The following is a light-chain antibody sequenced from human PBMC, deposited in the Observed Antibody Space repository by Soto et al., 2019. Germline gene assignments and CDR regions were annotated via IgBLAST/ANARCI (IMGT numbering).Light chain of an antibody. J-gene: IGKJ2*01. Sequence: EIALTQSPGTLSLSPGERATLSCRASQSISSSSLAWYQQKPGQAPRLLISGASSRATGIPDRFGGSGSGTDFTLPISRLEPEDCAVYYCPQYGSSPPYTFGQGTKVEIK. V-gene: IGKV3-20*01. CDR3: PQYGSSPPYT. CDR1: QSISSSS. CDR2: GAS.